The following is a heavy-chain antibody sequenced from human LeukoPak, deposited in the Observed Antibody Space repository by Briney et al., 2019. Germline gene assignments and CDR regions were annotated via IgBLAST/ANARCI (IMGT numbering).Heavy chain of an antibody. V-gene: IGHV3-48*02. CDR2: ISSSSSTI. CDR1: GFTFSSYS. CDR3: ATRQWELHWGFW. J-gene: IGHJ4*02. Sequence: GGSLRLSCAASGFTFSSYSMNWVRQAPGKGLEWVSYISSSSSTIYYADSVKGRFTISRDNARNSLYLQMNSLRDEDTAVYYCATRQWELHWGFWWGQGTLVTVSS. D-gene: IGHD1-26*01.